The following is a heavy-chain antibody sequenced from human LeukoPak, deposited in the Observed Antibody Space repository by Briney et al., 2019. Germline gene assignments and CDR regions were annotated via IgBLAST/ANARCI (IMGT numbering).Heavy chain of an antibody. V-gene: IGHV3-11*01. Sequence: LSLTCTVSGGSIITYYWSWIRQPPGKGLEWLSYIRSDWGTKYNADSVEGRFTISRDNAQNSSDLQMNSLREEDSGVYFCARDYSRWNGDFEVWGQGTRVTVSS. D-gene: IGHD6-13*01. J-gene: IGHJ3*01. CDR1: GGSIITYY. CDR2: IRSDWGTK. CDR3: ARDYSRWNGDFEV.